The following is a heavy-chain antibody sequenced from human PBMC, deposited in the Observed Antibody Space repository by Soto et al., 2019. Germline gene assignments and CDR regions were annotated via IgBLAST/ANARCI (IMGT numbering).Heavy chain of an antibody. Sequence: ASVKVSCRASGYDFTAYDINWVRQASGQGLDWIGWMNPINGATGSARRFQGRVSMTRNTATATAYLELTSLRSDDSAVYFCGSGPSPRAPAGGTPYYYAMDVWGQGTTVTVSS. CDR2: MNPINGAT. CDR1: GYDFTAYD. D-gene: IGHD2-2*01. CDR3: GSGPSPRAPAGGTPYYYAMDV. V-gene: IGHV1-8*02. J-gene: IGHJ6*02.